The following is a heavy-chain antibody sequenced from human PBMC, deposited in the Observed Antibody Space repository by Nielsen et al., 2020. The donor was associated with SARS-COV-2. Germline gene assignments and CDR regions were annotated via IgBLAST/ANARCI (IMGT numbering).Heavy chain of an antibody. CDR2: IYHSGST. D-gene: IGHD4-17*01. Sequence: SETLSLTCTVSGGSISVHYWTWIRQPPGKGLEWIGEIYHSGSTNYNPSLKSRVTISVDKSKNQFSLKLSSVTAADTAVYYCASSRGDYRGFDYWGQGTLVTVSS. J-gene: IGHJ4*02. V-gene: IGHV4-59*11. CDR3: ASSRGDYRGFDY. CDR1: GGSISVHY.